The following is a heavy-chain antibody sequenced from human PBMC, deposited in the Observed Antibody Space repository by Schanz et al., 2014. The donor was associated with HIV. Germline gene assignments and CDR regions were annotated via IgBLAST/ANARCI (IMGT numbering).Heavy chain of an antibody. CDR3: ANTEYPYSSSSDYYYGMDV. V-gene: IGHV3-23*04. CDR2: ISGSGGST. CDR1: GFTFSSYA. J-gene: IGHJ6*02. Sequence: VQLVESGGGVVQPGGSLRLSCAASGFTFSSYAMSWVRQAPGKGLEWVSAISGSGGSTYYADSVKGRFTISRDNSKNTLFLQMNSLRAEDTAVYYCANTEYPYSSSSDYYYGMDVWGQGTTVTVSS. D-gene: IGHD6-6*01.